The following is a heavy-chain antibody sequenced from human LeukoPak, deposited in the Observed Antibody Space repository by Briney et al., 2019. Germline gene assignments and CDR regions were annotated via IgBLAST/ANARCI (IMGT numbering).Heavy chain of an antibody. CDR2: INPSGGST. V-gene: IGHV1-46*01. J-gene: IGHJ4*02. CDR1: GGTFSSYA. D-gene: IGHD3-3*01. Sequence: ASVKVSCKASGGTFSSYAISWVRQAPGQGLEWMGIINPSGGSTSYAQKFQGRVTMTRDTSTSTVYMELSSLRSEDTAVYYCARGFTIFGVVTQDFDYWGQGTLVTVSS. CDR3: ARGFTIFGVVTQDFDY.